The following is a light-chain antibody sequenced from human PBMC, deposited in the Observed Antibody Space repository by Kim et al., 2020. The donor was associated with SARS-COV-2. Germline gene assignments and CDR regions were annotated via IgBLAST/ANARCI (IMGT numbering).Light chain of an antibody. J-gene: IGKJ2*01. V-gene: IGKV3-11*01. CDR2: DAS. CDR1: QSVSSD. CDR3: QQRSNWYT. Sequence: LSVSPGKRATLSGRASQSVSSDLAWDQQKPGQAPRLLIYDASNRATGIPARFSGSGSGTDFTLTISSLEPEDFAVYYCQQRSNWYTFGQGTKLEIK.